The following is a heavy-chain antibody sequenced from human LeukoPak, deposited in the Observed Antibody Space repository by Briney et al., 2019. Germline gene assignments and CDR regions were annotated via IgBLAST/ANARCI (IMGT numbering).Heavy chain of an antibody. J-gene: IGHJ4*02. CDR2: IIPIFGTA. V-gene: IGHV1-69*13. Sequence: SVKVSCKASGGTFSSYAISWVRQAPGQGLEWMGGIIPIFGTANYAQKFQGRVTITADESTSTAYMELSSLRSEDTAVYYCARVGLVEYCSGGSCYAFDYWGQGTLVAVSS. D-gene: IGHD2-15*01. CDR1: GGTFSSYA. CDR3: ARVGLVEYCSGGSCYAFDY.